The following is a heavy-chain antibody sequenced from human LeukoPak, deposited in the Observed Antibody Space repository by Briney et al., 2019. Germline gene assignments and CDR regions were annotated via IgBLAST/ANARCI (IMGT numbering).Heavy chain of an antibody. D-gene: IGHD4-17*01. Sequence: ASVKVSCKASGYTFTSYDINWVRQATGQGLEWMGWMNPNSGGTNYAQKFQGRVSMTTDTSTSTAYMELRSLRSDDTAVYYCARDLGKMVTTGGGDAFDIWGQGTMVTVSS. CDR2: MNPNSGGT. CDR1: GYTFTSYD. V-gene: IGHV1-8*02. J-gene: IGHJ3*02. CDR3: ARDLGKMVTTGGGDAFDI.